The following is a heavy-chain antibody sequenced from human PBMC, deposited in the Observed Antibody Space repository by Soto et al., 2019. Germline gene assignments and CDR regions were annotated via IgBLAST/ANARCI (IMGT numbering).Heavy chain of an antibody. Sequence: ASVKVSCKTSGYTFTDYYMHWVRQAPGQGFEWVGGINPKSGGPKYVPKFQGRVTVTRDTSTSTAYMELNRLTSDDTAVYYCASEDCRNTNCLKGFDYWGQGTRGTVSS. V-gene: IGHV1-2*02. CDR1: GYTFTDYY. CDR3: ASEDCRNTNCLKGFDY. CDR2: INPKSGGP. J-gene: IGHJ4*02. D-gene: IGHD2-15*01.